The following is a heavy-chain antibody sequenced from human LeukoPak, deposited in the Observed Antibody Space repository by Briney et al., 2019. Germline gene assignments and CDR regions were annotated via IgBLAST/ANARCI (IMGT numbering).Heavy chain of an antibody. D-gene: IGHD5-24*01. Sequence: GGSLRLSCEGSAFIFSGHWMTWVRQAPGKGLEWVANIKQDGSKKSYVDSVKGRFTISRDNAKNSLYLQMNSLRAEDTAIYYCTRVGYIDEGIDYWGQGTLVTVSS. V-gene: IGHV3-7*04. CDR2: IKQDGSKK. CDR1: AFIFSGHW. CDR3: TRVGYIDEGIDY. J-gene: IGHJ4*02.